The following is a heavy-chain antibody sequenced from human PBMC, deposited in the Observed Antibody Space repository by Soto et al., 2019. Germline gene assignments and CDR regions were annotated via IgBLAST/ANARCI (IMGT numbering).Heavy chain of an antibody. Sequence: SETLSLTCTVSGGSISSSSYYWGWIRQPPGKGLEWIGYMYHSWNTYYNPSLKGRVTISLDHSRNQFSLRLNSVTAADTAVYFCASSKYDVVAGSVWFDPWGQGTLVTVSS. J-gene: IGHJ5*02. CDR2: MYHSWNT. CDR3: ASSKYDVVAGSVWFDP. CDR1: GGSISSSSYY. D-gene: IGHD2-21*01. V-gene: IGHV4-39*07.